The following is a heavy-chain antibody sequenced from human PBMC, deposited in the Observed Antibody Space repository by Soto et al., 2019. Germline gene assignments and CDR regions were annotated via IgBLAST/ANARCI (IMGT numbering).Heavy chain of an antibody. V-gene: IGHV1-69*13. D-gene: IGHD3-22*01. J-gene: IGHJ4*02. CDR2: IIPIFSTP. CDR3: ARQFDSESSSHYYAY. CDR1: GGTFSRHA. Sequence: SVNVSCKASGGTFSRHAISCVRQAPGQGLEWMGGIIPIFSTPNYAEKFQGRLSITADESTTTVYLQLSSLRSEDTAVYYCARQFDSESSSHYYAYWGQETMLTTST.